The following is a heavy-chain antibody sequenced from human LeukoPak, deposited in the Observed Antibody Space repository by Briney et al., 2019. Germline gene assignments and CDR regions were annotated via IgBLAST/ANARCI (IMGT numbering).Heavy chain of an antibody. CDR2: ISGSGSTI. CDR3: ARVTEEISSWIWNDAFDI. CDR1: GFTFSSYA. Sequence: GGSLRLSCAASGFTFSSYAMSWVRQAPGKGLEWVSAISGSGSTIYYADSVKGRFTISRDNAKNSLYLQVNSLRAEDTAVYYCARVTEEISSWIWNDAFDIWGQGTMVTVSS. V-gene: IGHV3-23*01. J-gene: IGHJ3*02. D-gene: IGHD6-13*01.